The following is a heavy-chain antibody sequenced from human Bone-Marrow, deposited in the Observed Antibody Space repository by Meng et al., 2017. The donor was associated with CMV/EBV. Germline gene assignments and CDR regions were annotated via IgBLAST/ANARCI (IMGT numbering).Heavy chain of an antibody. V-gene: IGHV3-7*01. CDR2: IKQDGSEK. Sequence: GGSLRLSCAASGFTFSSYWMSWVRQAPGKGLEWVANIKQDGSEKYYVDSVKGRFTISRDNAKNSLYLQMNSLRAEDTAVYYCARDQGGATRGEYDYWGQGTLVTVSS. D-gene: IGHD1-26*01. J-gene: IGHJ4*02. CDR3: ARDQGGATRGEYDY. CDR1: GFTFSSYW.